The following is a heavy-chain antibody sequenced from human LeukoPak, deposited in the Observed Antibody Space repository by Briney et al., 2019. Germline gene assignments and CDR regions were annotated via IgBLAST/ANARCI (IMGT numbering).Heavy chain of an antibody. Sequence: ASVKVSCKVTGNTLSEFSMHWVRQSPGKGLEWMGGFDPEVGETVYAQKFQGRVTMTEDTSTETAYMELSSLRSEDAAVYYCATDLLAGGLKTFDPWGQGTLVTVSS. CDR1: GNTLSEFS. CDR2: FDPEVGET. V-gene: IGHV1-24*01. CDR3: ATDLLAGGLKTFDP. J-gene: IGHJ5*02.